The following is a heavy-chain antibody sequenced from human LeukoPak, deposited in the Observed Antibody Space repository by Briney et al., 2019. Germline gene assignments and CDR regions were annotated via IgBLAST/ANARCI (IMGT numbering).Heavy chain of an antibody. CDR3: ARGFNWAFDS. V-gene: IGHV3-7*03. J-gene: IGHJ4*02. D-gene: IGHD7-27*01. CDR2: IKPDGSEK. CDR1: GFTFSSYW. Sequence: GGSLRLSCEASGFTFSSYWMSWVRQAPGKGLEWVANIKPDGSEKDYVDSVKGRFTISRDNAKNSLYLQMNSLRAEDTAVYYCARGFNWAFDSWGQGTLVTVSS.